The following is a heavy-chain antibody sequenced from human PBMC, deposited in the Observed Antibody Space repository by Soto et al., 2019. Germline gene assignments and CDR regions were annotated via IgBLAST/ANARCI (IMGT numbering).Heavy chain of an antibody. CDR3: ASPGSFRVAATDDY. Sequence: ASVKVSCKASGGTFSSYTISWVRQAPGQGLEWMGRIIPILGIANYAQKFQGRVTITADKSTSTAYMELSSLRSEDTAVYYCASPGSFRVAATDDYWGQGTLVTVSS. V-gene: IGHV1-69*02. J-gene: IGHJ4*02. CDR2: IIPILGIA. D-gene: IGHD2-15*01. CDR1: GGTFSSYT.